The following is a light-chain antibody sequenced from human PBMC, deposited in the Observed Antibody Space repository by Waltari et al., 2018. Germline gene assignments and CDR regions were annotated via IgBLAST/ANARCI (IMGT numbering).Light chain of an antibody. CDR2: EGN. CDR1: DVAYFNL. J-gene: IGLJ3*02. CDR3: CSYAGGTSWV. Sequence: QSALTQPAPVSGAYGQSITISFGDVAYFNLVPWYQQQPGKAPKVIIYEGNKRPSGLSDRFSGSKSGNTASLTISGLQADDQADYYCCSYAGGTSWVFGGGTKLTVL. V-gene: IGLV2-23*01.